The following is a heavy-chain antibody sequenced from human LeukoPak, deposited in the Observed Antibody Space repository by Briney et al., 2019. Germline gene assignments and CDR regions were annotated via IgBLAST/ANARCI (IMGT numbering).Heavy chain of an antibody. D-gene: IGHD3-22*01. Sequence: PGGSLRLSCAASGFTFSSYSMNWVRQAPGKGLEWVAVISYDGSNKYYADSVKGRFTISRDNSKNTLYLQMNSLRAEDTAVYYCANPRFYYDSSGYQEPSDAFDIWGQGTMVTVSS. CDR2: ISYDGSNK. V-gene: IGHV3-30*18. J-gene: IGHJ3*02. CDR3: ANPRFYYDSSGYQEPSDAFDI. CDR1: GFTFSSYS.